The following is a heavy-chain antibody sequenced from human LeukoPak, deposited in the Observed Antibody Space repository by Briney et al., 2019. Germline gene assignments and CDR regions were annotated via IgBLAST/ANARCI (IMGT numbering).Heavy chain of an antibody. D-gene: IGHD1-1*01. J-gene: IGHJ4*02. CDR3: AKTVTNWNDSGESDY. Sequence: ARSLRLSCAASGFTFDDYAMHCVRQAPGKGLEWVSGISWNSGSIGYADSVKGRFTISRDNAKNSLYLQMNSLRAEDTALYYCAKTVTNWNDSGESDYWGQGTLVTVSS. CDR2: ISWNSGSI. V-gene: IGHV3-9*01. CDR1: GFTFDDYA.